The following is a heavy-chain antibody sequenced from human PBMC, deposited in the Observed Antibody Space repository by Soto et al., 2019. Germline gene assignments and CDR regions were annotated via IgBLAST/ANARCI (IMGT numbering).Heavy chain of an antibody. CDR3: ARPYGDYDFDY. V-gene: IGHV1-46*03. Sequence: ASVKVSCKASGYTFPSYYMHWVRQAPGQGLEWMGIINPSGGSTSYAQKFQGRVTMTRDTSTSTVYMELSSLRSEDTAVYYCARPYGDYDFDYWGQGTLVNVSS. CDR2: INPSGGST. D-gene: IGHD4-17*01. J-gene: IGHJ4*02. CDR1: GYTFPSYY.